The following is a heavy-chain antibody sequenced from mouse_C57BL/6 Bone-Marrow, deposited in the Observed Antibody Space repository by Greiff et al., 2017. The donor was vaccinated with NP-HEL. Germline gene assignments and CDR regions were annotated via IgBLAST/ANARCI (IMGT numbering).Heavy chain of an antibody. J-gene: IGHJ4*01. CDR2: IYPGDGDT. D-gene: IGHD2-13*01. Sequence: QVQLQQSGAELVKPGASVKISCKASGYAFSSYWMNWVKQRPGKGLEWIGQIYPGDGDTNYNGKFKGKATLTADNASSTAYMQHSSLSCEDSAVYFCARWVSYDAMDYWGQGTTVTVSS. CDR1: GYAFSSYW. V-gene: IGHV1-80*01. CDR3: ARWVSYDAMDY.